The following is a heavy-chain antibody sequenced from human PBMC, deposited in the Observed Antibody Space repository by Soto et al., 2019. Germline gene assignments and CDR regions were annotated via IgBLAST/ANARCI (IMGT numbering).Heavy chain of an antibody. CDR3: TLYDALVFDF. CDR2: ISNYDNT. D-gene: IGHD2-8*01. CDR1: GVTVNTFN. J-gene: IGHJ4*02. Sequence: GSLKLSCGASGVTVNTFNMNWVRQAPGKGLEWVSSISNYDNTAYADSVKGRFTVSRDNAKNSLFLQMNSLRAEDTAVYYCTLYDALVFDFWGQGALVTGSS. V-gene: IGHV3-21*01.